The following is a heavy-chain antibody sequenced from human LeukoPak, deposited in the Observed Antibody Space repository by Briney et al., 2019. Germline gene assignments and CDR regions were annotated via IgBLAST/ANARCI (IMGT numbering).Heavy chain of an antibody. CDR3: ARDQEYSSSWDAFDI. V-gene: IGHV4-39*07. CDR2: IYYSGST. CDR1: GGSISSSSYY. J-gene: IGHJ3*02. D-gene: IGHD6-13*01. Sequence: SETLSLTCTVSGGSISSSSYYWGWIRQPPGKGLEWIGSIYYSGSTYYNPSLKSRVTISVDTSKNQFSPKLSSVTAADTAVYYCARDQEYSSSWDAFDIWGQGTMVTVSS.